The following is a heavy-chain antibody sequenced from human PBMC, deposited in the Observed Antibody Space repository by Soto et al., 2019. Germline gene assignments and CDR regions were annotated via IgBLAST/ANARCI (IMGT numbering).Heavy chain of an antibody. CDR3: ARPWYSSSWPLFDY. V-gene: IGHV1-46*03. J-gene: IGHJ4*02. Sequence: ASVKVSCKASVYTITSYYRQWMRQHPRQGLEWMGIINPSGGSTSYAQKFQGRVTMTRDTSTSTVYMELSSLRSEDTAVYYCARPWYSSSWPLFDYWGQGTLVTVSS. CDR1: VYTITSYY. CDR2: INPSGGST. D-gene: IGHD6-13*01.